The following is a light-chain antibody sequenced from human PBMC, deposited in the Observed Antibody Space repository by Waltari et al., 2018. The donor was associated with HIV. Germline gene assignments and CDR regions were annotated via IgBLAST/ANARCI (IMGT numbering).Light chain of an antibody. V-gene: IGLV1-51*01. CDR1: SSNIGNNY. Sequence: QSVLTQPPSVSAAPGQKVTISCSGSSSNIGNNYVSWYQQLPGTAPKRLIYDNNKRPSGMPDRFAGSKSGTSATLGITGLQTGDEADYYCGTWDSSRSAVVFGGGTKLTVL. J-gene: IGLJ2*01. CDR2: DNN. CDR3: GTWDSSRSAVV.